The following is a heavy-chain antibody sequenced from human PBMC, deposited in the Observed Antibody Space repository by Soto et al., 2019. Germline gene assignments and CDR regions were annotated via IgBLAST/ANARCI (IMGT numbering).Heavy chain of an antibody. J-gene: IGHJ4*02. CDR3: ARDGGAY. CDR1: GFTFSSYA. CDR2: MSYDGSNK. V-gene: IGHV3-30-3*01. D-gene: IGHD3-16*01. Sequence: QVQLVESGGGVVQPGRSLRLSCAASGFTFSSYAMHWVRRGPGKGLEWMAVMSYDGSNKYYADSVKGRFTISRDNSKNTLYLQMNSLRPEDTALYYCARDGGAYWGQGTLVIVSS.